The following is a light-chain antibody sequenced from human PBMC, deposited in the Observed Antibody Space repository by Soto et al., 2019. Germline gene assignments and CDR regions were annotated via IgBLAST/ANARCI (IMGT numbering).Light chain of an antibody. CDR3: QQYNSYSYD. CDR2: DAS. CDR1: QSISSW. Sequence: DIQMTQSPSTLSASVGDRVTITCRASQSISSWLAWYQQKPGKAPKLLIYDASSLESGVPSRFSGSGSGTEFTLTISSLQPDDFATYYCQQYNSYSYDFGQGPKVDIK. V-gene: IGKV1-5*01. J-gene: IGKJ2*01.